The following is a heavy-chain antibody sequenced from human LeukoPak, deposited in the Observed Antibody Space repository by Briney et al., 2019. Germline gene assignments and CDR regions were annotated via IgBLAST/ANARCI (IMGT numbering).Heavy chain of an antibody. J-gene: IGHJ4*02. D-gene: IGHD6-19*01. Sequence: GGSLRLSCAASGFTFSSYAMSWVRQAPGKGLEWVSAISGSGGSTHYADSAKGHFTISRDNSKNTLYLQMNSLRAEDTAVYYCAKAPYSSGWYLADYWGQGTLVTVSS. CDR3: AKAPYSSGWYLADY. CDR2: ISGSGGST. CDR1: GFTFSSYA. V-gene: IGHV3-23*01.